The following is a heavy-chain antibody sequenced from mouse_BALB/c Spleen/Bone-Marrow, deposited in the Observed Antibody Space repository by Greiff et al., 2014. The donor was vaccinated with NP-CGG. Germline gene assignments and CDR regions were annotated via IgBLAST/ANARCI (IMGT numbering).Heavy chain of an antibody. CDR2: IYPGGGNT. CDR1: GYTFTSYW. D-gene: IGHD1-1*01. CDR3: TRGGSNPFAY. Sequence: LQQSGSELVRPGASVKLSCKASGYTFTSYWVHWVKQRHGQGLEWIGNIYPGGGNTNYDEKFKSKGTLTVDTYSSTAYMHLSSLTSEDSAVYYCTRGGSNPFAYWGQGTLVTVSA. J-gene: IGHJ3*01. V-gene: IGHV1S22*01.